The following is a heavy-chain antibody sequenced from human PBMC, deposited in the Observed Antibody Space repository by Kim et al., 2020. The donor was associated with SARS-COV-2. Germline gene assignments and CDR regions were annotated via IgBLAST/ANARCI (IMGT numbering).Heavy chain of an antibody. CDR3: ARHALRSITMVRGVIGYGMDV. V-gene: IGHV4-39*01. CDR2: IYYSGST. D-gene: IGHD3-10*01. CDR1: GGSISSSSYY. J-gene: IGHJ6*02. Sequence: PSETLSLTCTVSGGSISSSSYYWGWIRQPPGKGLEWIGSIYYSGSTYYNPSLKSRVTISVDTSKNQFSLKLSSVTAADTAVYYCARHALRSITMVRGVIGYGMDVWGQGTTVTVSS.